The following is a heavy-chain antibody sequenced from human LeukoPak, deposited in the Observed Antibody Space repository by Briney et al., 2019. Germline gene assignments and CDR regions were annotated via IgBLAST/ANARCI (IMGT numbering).Heavy chain of an antibody. CDR2: INSDGSST. Sequence: GGSLRLSCAASGFTFSSYWMHWVRQAPGKGLVWVSRINSDGSSTSYADSVKGRFTISRDYSKNTLYLQMNSLRAEDTAVYYCAKQGSTYWYSGIDYWGQGTLVTVSS. CDR1: GFTFSSYW. V-gene: IGHV3-74*01. J-gene: IGHJ4*02. CDR3: AKQGSTYWYSGIDY. D-gene: IGHD1-26*01.